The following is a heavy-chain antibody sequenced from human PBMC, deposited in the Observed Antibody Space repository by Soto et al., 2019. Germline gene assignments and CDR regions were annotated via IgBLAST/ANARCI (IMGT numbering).Heavy chain of an antibody. V-gene: IGHV2-5*02. CDR3: ALLNGHYYDSSGFLDY. Sequence: SGPTLVNPTQTLTLTCTFSEFSLSTSGVVVGWIRQPPGKALEWLALIYWDDDKHYSPSLKSRLTITKDNYKNQVVLTITNMDPVDTVTYYCALLNGHYYDSSGFLDYWGQGTLVTGSS. CDR1: EFSLSTSGVV. CDR2: IYWDDDK. J-gene: IGHJ4*02. D-gene: IGHD3-22*01.